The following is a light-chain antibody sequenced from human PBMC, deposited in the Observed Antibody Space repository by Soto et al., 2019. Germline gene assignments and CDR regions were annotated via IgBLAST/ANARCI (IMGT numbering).Light chain of an antibody. CDR1: QSVSSIY. J-gene: IGKJ5*01. V-gene: IGKV3-11*01. CDR3: QQRSNWPPIT. Sequence: EIVLTQSPATLSLSPGERATLSCGASQSVSSIYLAWYQQKPGLAPRLLIYDASNRATGIPARFSGSGSGTDFTLTISSLEPEDFAVYYCQQRSNWPPITFGQGTRLEIK. CDR2: DAS.